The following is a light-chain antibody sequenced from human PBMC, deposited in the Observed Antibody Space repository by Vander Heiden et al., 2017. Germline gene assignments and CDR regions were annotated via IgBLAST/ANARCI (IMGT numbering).Light chain of an antibody. V-gene: IGLV2-14*01. CDR3: SSYTTSSTVV. CDR2: EVS. J-gene: IGLJ3*02. Sequence: QSSLTQPASVSRSPGQSITISCTCTSSDVGGYNFVSWSQQHPGKAPKLIIYEVSNRPSGVSNRFSGSKSGNTASLTISGLQAEDEADYYCSSYTTSSTVVFGGGTKLTVL. CDR1: SSDVGGYNF.